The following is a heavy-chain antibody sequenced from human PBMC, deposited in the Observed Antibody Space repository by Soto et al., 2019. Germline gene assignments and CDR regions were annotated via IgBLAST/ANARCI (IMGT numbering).Heavy chain of an antibody. CDR3: ARDVESGSSQYYYYYYGMDV. J-gene: IGHJ6*02. CDR1: GFTFSSYA. V-gene: IGHV3-30-3*01. CDR2: ISYDGSNK. Sequence: LRLSCAASGFTFSSYAMHWVRQAPGKGLEWVAVISYDGSNKYYADSVKGRFTISRDNSKNTLYLQMNSLRAEDTAVYYCARDVESGSSQYYYYYYGMDVWGQGTTVTVSS. D-gene: IGHD1-26*01.